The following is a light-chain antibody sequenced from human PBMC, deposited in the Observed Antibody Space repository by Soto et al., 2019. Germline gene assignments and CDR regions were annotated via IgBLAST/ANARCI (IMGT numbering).Light chain of an antibody. CDR3: SSYTSSRSRV. V-gene: IGLV2-14*01. Sequence: QSALTQPASVSGSPGQSITISCTGTSSDIGGYNYVSWYQQHPGKAPKLIIYEVSNRPSGVSNRFSGSKSGNTASLTISGLQADDEADYYCSSYTSSRSRVFGGGTKLTVL. CDR2: EVS. J-gene: IGLJ3*02. CDR1: SSDIGGYNY.